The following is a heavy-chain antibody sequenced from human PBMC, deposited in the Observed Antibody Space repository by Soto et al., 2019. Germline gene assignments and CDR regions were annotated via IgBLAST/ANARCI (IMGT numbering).Heavy chain of an antibody. J-gene: IGHJ5*02. CDR1: GYTFTSYG. CDR2: INADNGNT. D-gene: IGHD5-18*01. V-gene: IGHV1-18*01. CDR3: ASGYRGNWFDP. Sequence: GASVQVSCKASGYTFTSYGISWVRQAPGQRLEWMGWINADNGNTKYSQKFQGRVTITTDTSASTAYMELSSLRSEDTAVYYCASGYRGNWFDPWGQGTLVTVSS.